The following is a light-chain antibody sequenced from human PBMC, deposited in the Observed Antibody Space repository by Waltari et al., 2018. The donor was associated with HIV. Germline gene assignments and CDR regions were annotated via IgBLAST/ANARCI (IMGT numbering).Light chain of an antibody. J-gene: IGKJ4*01. CDR1: QSVSSN. CDR2: GAS. CDR3: QQYNNWPLT. Sequence: EIVMTQSPATLSVSPGERATLSCRASQSVSSNLAWYQQKPGQAPRRLIYGASTKATGIPARFSGSGSGKEFTLTIRRLQSEDFAVYYCQQYNNWPLTFGGGTKVEIK. V-gene: IGKV3-15*01.